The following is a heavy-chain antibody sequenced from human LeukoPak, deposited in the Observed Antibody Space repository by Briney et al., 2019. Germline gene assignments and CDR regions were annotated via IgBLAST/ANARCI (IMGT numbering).Heavy chain of an antibody. D-gene: IGHD6-13*01. V-gene: IGHV3-30*04. CDR3: AREGSSSWYVGYNWFDP. J-gene: IGHJ5*02. Sequence: GGSLRLSCAASGFTFSSYAMHWVRQAPGKGLEWVAVISYDGSNKYYADSVKGRFTISRDNSKNTLYLQMNSLRAEDTAVYYCAREGSSSWYVGYNWFDPWGQGTLVTVSS. CDR2: ISYDGSNK. CDR1: GFTFSSYA.